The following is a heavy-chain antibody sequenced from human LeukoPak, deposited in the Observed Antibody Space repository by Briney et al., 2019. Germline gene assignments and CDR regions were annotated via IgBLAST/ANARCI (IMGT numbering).Heavy chain of an antibody. CDR2: INHSGST. D-gene: IGHD2-2*02. CDR1: GGSFSGYY. V-gene: IGHV4-34*01. J-gene: IGHJ4*02. CDR3: ARVRCSSTSCYIDY. Sequence: SETLSLTCAVYGGSFSGYYWSWIRQPPGKGLEWIGEINHSGSTNYNPSLKSRVTISVDTSKNQFSLKLGSVTAADTAVYYCARVRCSSTSCYIDYWGQGTLVTVSS.